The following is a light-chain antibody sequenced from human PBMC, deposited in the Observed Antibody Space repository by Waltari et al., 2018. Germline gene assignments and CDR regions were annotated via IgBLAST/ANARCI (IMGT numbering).Light chain of an antibody. J-gene: IGKJ4*01. V-gene: IGKV3-20*01. CDR3: QQFGSSPFT. Sequence: IVLTHSPGTLSLSPGERATLPCRASESVSSSHLAWYQQKPGQAPRLLIYAESYRATGIPDRFSGSGSGTDFTLTISRLEPEDFAVYYCQQFGSSPFTFGGGTKVEIK. CDR1: ESVSSSH. CDR2: AES.